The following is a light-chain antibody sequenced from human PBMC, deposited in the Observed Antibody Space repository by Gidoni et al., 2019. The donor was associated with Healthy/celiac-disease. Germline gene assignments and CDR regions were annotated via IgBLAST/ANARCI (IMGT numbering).Light chain of an antibody. V-gene: IGKV1-39*01. J-gene: IGKJ4*01. CDR3: RQSYSTLALT. CDR1: QTISSY. CDR2: AAS. Sequence: DIQITQSPSSLSASVGDRVTITCRASQTISSYLNWYQQKPGKAPKLLIYAASSLQSGVPSRFSGSGSGTDFTLTISSLQPEDVATYYCRQSYSTLALTFGGXTKVEIK.